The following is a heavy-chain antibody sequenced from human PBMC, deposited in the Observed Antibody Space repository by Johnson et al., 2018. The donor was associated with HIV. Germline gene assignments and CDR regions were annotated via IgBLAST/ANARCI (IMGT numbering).Heavy chain of an antibody. CDR1: GFTFSSYA. J-gene: IGHJ3*02. D-gene: IGHD2-2*01. V-gene: IGHV3-30*04. CDR2: ISYDGSIK. CDR3: ARDRCSSTSCIDAFDI. Sequence: QVQLVESGEGVVQPGRSLRLSCAASGFTFSSYAMHWVRQAPGKGLEWVAVISYDGSIKYYADSVKGRFTISRDNSKNTLYLQMNSQRAEDTAVYYCARDRCSSTSCIDAFDIWGQGTMVTVSS.